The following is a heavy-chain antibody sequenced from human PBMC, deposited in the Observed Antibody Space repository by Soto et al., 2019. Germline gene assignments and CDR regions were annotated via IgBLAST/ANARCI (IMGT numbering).Heavy chain of an antibody. V-gene: IGHV3-33*01. Sequence: GGSLRLSCAASGFTFSSYGMHWVRQAPGKGLEWVAVIWYDGSNKYYADSVKGRFTISRDNSKNTLYLQMNSLRAEDTAVYYCARDPAPAKYYYGSGSSRNWFDPWGQGTLVTVSS. D-gene: IGHD3-10*01. CDR2: IWYDGSNK. CDR1: GFTFSSYG. CDR3: ARDPAPAKYYYGSGSSRNWFDP. J-gene: IGHJ5*02.